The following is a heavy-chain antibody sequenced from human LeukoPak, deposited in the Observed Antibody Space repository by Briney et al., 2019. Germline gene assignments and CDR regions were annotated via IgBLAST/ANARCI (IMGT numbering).Heavy chain of an antibody. CDR1: GGSISSYY. Sequence: SETLSLTCTVSGGSISSYYWSWIRQPAGKGLEWIGRIYTSGSTNYNPSLKSRVTMSVDTSKNQFSLKLSSVTAADTAVYYCARVEKYSYGPYWYFDLWGRGTLVTVSS. CDR3: ARVEKYSYGPYWYFDL. D-gene: IGHD5-18*01. V-gene: IGHV4-4*07. J-gene: IGHJ2*01. CDR2: IYTSGST.